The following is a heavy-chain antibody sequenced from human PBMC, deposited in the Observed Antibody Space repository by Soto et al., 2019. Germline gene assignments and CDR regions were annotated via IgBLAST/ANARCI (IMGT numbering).Heavy chain of an antibody. Sequence: PSETLSLTCIVSGGSISSSSYYWGWIREPPGKGLEWTGSIYYSGSTYYNPSLKSRVTISVDTSKNQFSLKLISVTAADTAVFYCARHRARNWVDPWGQGTLVTV. CDR2: IYYSGST. V-gene: IGHV4-39*01. D-gene: IGHD6-6*01. J-gene: IGHJ5*02. CDR3: ARHRARNWVDP. CDR1: GGSISSSSYY.